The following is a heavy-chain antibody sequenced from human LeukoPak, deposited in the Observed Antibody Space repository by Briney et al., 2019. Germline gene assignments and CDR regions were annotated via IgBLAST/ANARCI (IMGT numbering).Heavy chain of an antibody. V-gene: IGHV4-59*01. D-gene: IGHD1-26*01. Sequence: SVTQSLTCTVSGDSISNYYWSWIRQPPGKGLECIGYICYSGSTNYNPSLKSRVTISEDTSKNQFSLRLTSVTSEDTAVYYCARLSGSYLRWFDPWGQGTLVSVSS. CDR1: GDSISNYY. CDR2: ICYSGST. J-gene: IGHJ5*02. CDR3: ARLSGSYLRWFDP.